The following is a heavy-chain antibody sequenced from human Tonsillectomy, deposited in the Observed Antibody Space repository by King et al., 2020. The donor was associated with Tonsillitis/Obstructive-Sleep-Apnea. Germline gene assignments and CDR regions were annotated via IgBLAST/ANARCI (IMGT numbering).Heavy chain of an antibody. D-gene: IGHD2-8*02. J-gene: IGHJ4*02. CDR3: ARLSRHYWDCDY. CDR1: GYTFTGYY. V-gene: IGHV1-2*04. CDR2: INPNSGVT. Sequence: QLVQSGAEVKKPGASVKVSCKASGYTFTGYYMHWVRQAPGQGLEWMGWINPNSGVTNYAQKFQGWVTMTRDTSITTPYMEVSRLTSDDTAVYFCARLSRHYWDCDYWGQGTLVTVSS.